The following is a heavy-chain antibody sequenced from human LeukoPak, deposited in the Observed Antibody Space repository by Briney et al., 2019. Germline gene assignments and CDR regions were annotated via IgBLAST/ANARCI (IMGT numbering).Heavy chain of an antibody. CDR3: ARDSPRYCSSTSRYVY. CDR1: GGSISSGGYY. Sequence: PSETLSLTCTVSGGSISSGGYYWSWIRQHPGKGLEWIGYIYYSGSTYYNPSLKSRVTISVDTSKNQFSLKLSSVTAADTAVYYCARDSPRYCSSTSRYVYWGQGTLVTVSS. D-gene: IGHD2-2*01. J-gene: IGHJ4*02. V-gene: IGHV4-31*03. CDR2: IYYSGST.